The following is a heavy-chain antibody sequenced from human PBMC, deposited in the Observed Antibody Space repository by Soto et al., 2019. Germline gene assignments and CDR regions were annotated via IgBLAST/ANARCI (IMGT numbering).Heavy chain of an antibody. Sequence: KPSETLSLTCTVSGGSISSGGYYWSWIRQHPGKGLEWIGYIYYSGSTYYNPSLKSRVTISVDTSKNQFSLKLSSVTAADTAVYYCARDTGGYSYGPPAYFDYWGQGTLVTVSS. CDR1: GGSISSGGYY. CDR2: IYYSGST. V-gene: IGHV4-31*03. D-gene: IGHD5-18*01. CDR3: ARDTGGYSYGPPAYFDY. J-gene: IGHJ4*02.